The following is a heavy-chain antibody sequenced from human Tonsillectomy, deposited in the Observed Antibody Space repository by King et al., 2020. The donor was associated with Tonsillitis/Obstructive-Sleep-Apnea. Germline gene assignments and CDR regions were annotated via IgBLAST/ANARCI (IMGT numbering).Heavy chain of an antibody. CDR3: ARDPVVSISSGLNWFDP. V-gene: IGHV3-74*01. CDR2: INSYGSST. D-gene: IGHD6-19*01. Sequence: VQLVESGGGLVQPGGSLRLSCAASGFTFSSYWMHWVRQAPGKGLVWVSRINSYGSSTSYADSVKGRFTISRDNAKNTLYLQMNSLRAEETAVYYCARDPVVSISSGLNWFDPWGQGTLVTVSS. CDR1: GFTFSSYW. J-gene: IGHJ5*02.